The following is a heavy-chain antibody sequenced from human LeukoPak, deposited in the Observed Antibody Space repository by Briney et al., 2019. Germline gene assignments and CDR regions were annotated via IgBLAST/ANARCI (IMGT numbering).Heavy chain of an antibody. CDR3: ARDFRHCGGDCYSERHYYFDF. D-gene: IGHD2-21*02. J-gene: IGHJ4*02. Sequence: GRSLRLSCAASGFTFSSYGMHWVRQAPGKGLEWVAVISYDGTNKYYPDSVKGRFTISRDSSKNTLYLQMNSLRAEDTAVYYCARDFRHCGGDCYSERHYYFDFWGQGTLVTVSS. V-gene: IGHV3-30*03. CDR2: ISYDGTNK. CDR1: GFTFSSYG.